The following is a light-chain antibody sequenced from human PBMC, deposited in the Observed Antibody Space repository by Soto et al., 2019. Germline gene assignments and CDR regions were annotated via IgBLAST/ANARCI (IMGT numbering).Light chain of an antibody. CDR2: GAS. V-gene: IGKV3-15*01. CDR3: QQYNKWPLFT. Sequence: ETVMTQSPATLSVSPGERATLSCRASLSVGSNLAWYQQRPGQAPRLLIYGASTRATGIPVRFSGSGSGTEFTLTISSLHSEDFGFYYCQQYNKWPLFTFGPGTRVAMK. J-gene: IGKJ3*01. CDR1: LSVGSN.